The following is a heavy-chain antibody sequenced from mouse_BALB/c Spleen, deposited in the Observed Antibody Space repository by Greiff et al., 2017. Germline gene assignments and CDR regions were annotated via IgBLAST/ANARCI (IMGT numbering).Heavy chain of an antibody. CDR1: GYTFTDYE. CDR2: INPGSGGT. D-gene: IGHD2-3*01. J-gene: IGHJ3*01. V-gene: IGHV1-15*01. CDR3: TDGYWLNF. Sequence: QVQLKQSGAELVRPGASVKLSCKASGYTFTDYEMHWVKQTPVHGLEWIGAINPGSGGTAYNQKFKGKATLTADKSSSTAYMELSSLTSEDSAVYYCTDGYWLNFGGQGTLVTVSA.